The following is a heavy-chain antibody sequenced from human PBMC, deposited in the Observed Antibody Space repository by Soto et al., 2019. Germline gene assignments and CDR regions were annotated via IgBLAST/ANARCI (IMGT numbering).Heavy chain of an antibody. D-gene: IGHD2-8*01. J-gene: IGHJ4*01. CDR1: A. CDR2: ISGSGGST. Sequence: AMRLVRKKQGKGLEWVSAISGSGGSTYYADSVKGRFTISRDNSKNTLYLQMNSLRAEDTAVFFCARDGLHSSTNRVRGIPTDPHYWG. V-gene: IGHV3-23*01. CDR3: ARDGLHSSTNRVRGIPTDPHY.